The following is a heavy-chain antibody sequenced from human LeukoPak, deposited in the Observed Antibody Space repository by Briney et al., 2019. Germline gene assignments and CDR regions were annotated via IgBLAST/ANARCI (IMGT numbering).Heavy chain of an antibody. CDR2: IYHSGST. CDR3: ASYGDYWWFDP. J-gene: IGHJ5*02. D-gene: IGHD4-17*01. V-gene: IGHV4-38-2*01. CDR1: GYSISSGYY. Sequence: KASETLSLTCAVSGYSISSGYYWGWIRPPPGKGLEWIGSIYHSGSTYYNPSLKSRVTTSVDTSKNQLSLKLSSVTAADTAVYYCASYGDYWWFDPWGQGTLVTVSS.